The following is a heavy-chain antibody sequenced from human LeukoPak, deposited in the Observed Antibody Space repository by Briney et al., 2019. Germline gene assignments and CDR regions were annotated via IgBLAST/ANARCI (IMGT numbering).Heavy chain of an antibody. J-gene: IGHJ6*02. CDR1: GFTFSDYY. D-gene: IGHD2-15*01. CDR2: IKSKTDGGTT. V-gene: IGHV3-15*01. Sequence: GGSLRLSCAASGFTFSDYYMSWIRQAPGKGLEWVGRIKSKTDGGTTDYAAPVKGRFTISRDDSKNTLYLQMNSLRTEDTAVYYCTTDRRLVAATADYYYGMDVWGQGTTVTVSS. CDR3: TTDRRLVAATADYYYGMDV.